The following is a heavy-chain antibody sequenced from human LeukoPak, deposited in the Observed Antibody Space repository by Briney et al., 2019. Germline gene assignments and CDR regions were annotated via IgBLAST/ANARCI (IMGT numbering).Heavy chain of an antibody. J-gene: IGHJ4*02. CDR2: ISYSGST. D-gene: IGHD1-20*01. Sequence: SETLSLTCTVSGGSISTYYWSWIRQPPGKGLEWIGYISYSGSTNYNPSLKSRVTISLDTSRNQFALKLSSVTAADTAVYYCARGRITGSGGLGYWGQGTLVTVSS. CDR1: GGSISTYY. CDR3: ARGRITGSGGLGY. V-gene: IGHV4-59*08.